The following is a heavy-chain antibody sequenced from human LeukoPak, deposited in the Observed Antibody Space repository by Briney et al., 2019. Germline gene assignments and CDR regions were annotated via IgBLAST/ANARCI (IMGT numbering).Heavy chain of an antibody. CDR3: ARDRTYYYDSSGSQRADAFDI. D-gene: IGHD3-22*01. CDR1: GGSISSYY. J-gene: IGHJ3*02. V-gene: IGHV4-4*07. CDR2: IYTSGST. Sequence: PSETLSLTCTVSGGSISSYYWSWIRQPAGKGLEWIGRIYTSGSTNYNPSLKSRVTMSVDTSKNQFSLKLSSVTAADTAVYYCARDRTYYYDSSGSQRADAFDIWGQGTMVTVSS.